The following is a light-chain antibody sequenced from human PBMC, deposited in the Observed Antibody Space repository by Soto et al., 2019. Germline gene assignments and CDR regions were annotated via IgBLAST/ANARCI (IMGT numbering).Light chain of an antibody. CDR3: CSYAATNTFV. Sequence: QSALTQPASVSGSPGQSITISCTGTSSDVGGYIYVSWYQQHPGKAPKLMIYDVTSRPSGVSYRFSGSKSGNTASLTISGLQAEDEAYYYCCSYAATNTFVFGTGTKVTVL. CDR2: DVT. CDR1: SSDVGGYIY. J-gene: IGLJ1*01. V-gene: IGLV2-14*01.